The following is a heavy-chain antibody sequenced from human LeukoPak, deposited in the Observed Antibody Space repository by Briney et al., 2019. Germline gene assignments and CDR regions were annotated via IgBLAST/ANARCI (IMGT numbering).Heavy chain of an antibody. CDR2: IYHSGST. CDR1: GYSISSGYY. D-gene: IGHD3-3*02. CDR3: ARAPHLNRNWFDP. Sequence: PSETLSLTCTVSGYSISSGYYWGWIRQPPGKGLEGIGSIYHSGSTYYNPSLKSRVTISVDTSKNQFSLKLSSVTAADTAVYYCARAPHLNRNWFDPWGQGTLVTVSS. V-gene: IGHV4-38-2*02. J-gene: IGHJ5*02.